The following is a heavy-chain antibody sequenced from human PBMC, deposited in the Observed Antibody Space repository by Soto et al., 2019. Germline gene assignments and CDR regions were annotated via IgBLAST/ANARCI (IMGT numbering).Heavy chain of an antibody. D-gene: IGHD5-12*01. CDR2: IYSGGST. J-gene: IGHJ6*02. V-gene: IGHV3-53*01. Sequence: GGSLRLSCAASGFTVSSNYMSWVRQAPGKGLEWVSVIYSGGSTYYADSVKGRFTISRDNSKNTLYLQMNSLRAEDTAVYYCARDILGGGYDPDREVDYGMDVWGQGTTVTVSS. CDR3: ARDILGGGYDPDREVDYGMDV. CDR1: GFTVSSNY.